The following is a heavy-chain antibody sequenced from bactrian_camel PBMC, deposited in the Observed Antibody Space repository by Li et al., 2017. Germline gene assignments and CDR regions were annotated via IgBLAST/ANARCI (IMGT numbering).Heavy chain of an antibody. CDR2: LDSDSSP. Sequence: HVQLVESGGGSVQAGGSLRLSCAASGYTYNRNCMAWFRQAPGKEREGVAGLDSDSSPTYADSVRGRFTISRDNAKNMVYLHMTSLKPEDTGVYYCVRDYKSGDYRDDFGYWGQGTQVTVS. J-gene: IGHJ6*01. CDR1: GYTYNRNC. V-gene: IGHV3S53*01. D-gene: IGHD4*01. CDR3: VRDYKSGDYRDDFGY.